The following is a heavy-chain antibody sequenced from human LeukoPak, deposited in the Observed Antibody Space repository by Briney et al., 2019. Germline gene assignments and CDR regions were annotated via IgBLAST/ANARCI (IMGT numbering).Heavy chain of an antibody. Sequence: PGGSLRLSCAASGFTVSSNYMSWVRQAPGKGLEWVSAIYSGGSTYYADSVKGRFTISRDNSKNTLYLQMNSLRAEDTAVYYCERSGRYCSSTSCYGNWFDPWGQGTLVTVSS. D-gene: IGHD2-2*01. CDR2: IYSGGST. CDR1: GFTVSSNY. V-gene: IGHV3-53*01. CDR3: ERSGRYCSSTSCYGNWFDP. J-gene: IGHJ5*02.